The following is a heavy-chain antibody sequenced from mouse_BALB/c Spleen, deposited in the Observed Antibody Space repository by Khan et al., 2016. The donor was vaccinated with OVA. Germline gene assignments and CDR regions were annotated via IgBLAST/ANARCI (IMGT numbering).Heavy chain of an antibody. V-gene: IGHV2-6-1*01. CDR1: GFSLSSYG. Sequence: QVQLKESGPGLVAPSQSLSITCTISGFSLSSYGIHWVRQPPGQGLEWLVVIWSDGSTTYNSTLKSRLSITKDNSKSQVFLKMNSLQTDDTDIYYCARQPYYHYYVMDYWGQGTSITVSS. CDR2: IWSDGST. CDR3: ARQPYYHYYVMDY. J-gene: IGHJ4*01. D-gene: IGHD2-10*01.